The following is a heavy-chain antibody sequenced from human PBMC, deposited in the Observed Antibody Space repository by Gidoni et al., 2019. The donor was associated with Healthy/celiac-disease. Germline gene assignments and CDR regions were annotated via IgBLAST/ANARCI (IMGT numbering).Heavy chain of an antibody. D-gene: IGHD6-19*01. Sequence: QVQLVESGGGVVQPGRSLRLSCAASGFTFRSYGMHWVRQAPGKGLEWVAVISYDGSNKYYADSVKGRFTISRDNSKNTLYLQMNSLRAEDTAVYYCARAWRSGWYSGVDYWGQGTLVTVSS. V-gene: IGHV3-30*03. J-gene: IGHJ4*02. CDR1: GFTFRSYG. CDR2: ISYDGSNK. CDR3: ARAWRSGWYSGVDY.